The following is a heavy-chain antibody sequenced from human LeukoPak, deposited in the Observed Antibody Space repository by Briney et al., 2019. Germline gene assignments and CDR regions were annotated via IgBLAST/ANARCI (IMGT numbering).Heavy chain of an antibody. CDR1: GFTFSSYG. V-gene: IGHV3-30*02. CDR3: AKDISEWEPHEVGY. CDR2: IRYDGSNK. Sequence: GGSLRLSCAASGFTFSSYGMHWVRQAPGKGLEWVAFIRYDGSNKYYADSVKGRFTISRDNSKNTLYLQMNSLRAEDTAVYYCAKDISEWEPHEVGYWGQGTLVTVSS. J-gene: IGHJ4*02. D-gene: IGHD1-26*01.